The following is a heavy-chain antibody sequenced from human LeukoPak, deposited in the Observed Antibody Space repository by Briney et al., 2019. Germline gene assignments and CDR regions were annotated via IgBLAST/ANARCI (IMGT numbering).Heavy chain of an antibody. J-gene: IGHJ5*02. D-gene: IGHD1-26*01. CDR1: GFTFSSYG. CDR3: AKDQATLDP. CDR2: ISGSGGST. V-gene: IGHV3-23*01. Sequence: PWGFLRLSCAAAGFTFSSYGMSGVCQAPGKGLEWVSAISGSGGSTYYADSVKGRFTISRDNSKNTLYLQMNSLRADDTAVYYCAKDQATLDPWGQGTLVTVSS.